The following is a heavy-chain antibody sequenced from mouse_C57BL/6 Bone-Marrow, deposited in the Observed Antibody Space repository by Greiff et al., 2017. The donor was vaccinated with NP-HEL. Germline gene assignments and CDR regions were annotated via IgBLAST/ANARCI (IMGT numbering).Heavy chain of an antibody. J-gene: IGHJ2*01. CDR1: GFPITSGYY. CDR3: AGDSSGYGDFDY. CDR2: ITHSGET. D-gene: IGHD3-2*02. Sequence: VKLQESGPGLVKPSQSLFLTCSITGFPITSGYYWIWIRQSPGKPLEWMGYITHSGETFYNPSLQSPISMTRDTSKNQFFLQLSTVTTEDTAMYYCAGDSSGYGDFDYWGQGTTLTVSS. V-gene: IGHV12-3*01.